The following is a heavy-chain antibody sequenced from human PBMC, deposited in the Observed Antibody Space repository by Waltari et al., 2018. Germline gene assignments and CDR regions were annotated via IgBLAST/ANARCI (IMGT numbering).Heavy chain of an antibody. CDR3: TKIISVTGSTS. CDR1: GGTLTNFV. V-gene: IGHV1-69*01. Sequence: VELEQAGAVVKEAGSKVKVSCKASGGTLTNFVISWVRQAPGQGLEWMGGIIVKFVASNSAQKFQGRLSITADESTSTVYMDLRGLRSDDTAVYYCTKIISVTGSTSWGQGTLVTVSS. CDR2: IIVKFVAS. D-gene: IGHD1-1*01. J-gene: IGHJ4*02.